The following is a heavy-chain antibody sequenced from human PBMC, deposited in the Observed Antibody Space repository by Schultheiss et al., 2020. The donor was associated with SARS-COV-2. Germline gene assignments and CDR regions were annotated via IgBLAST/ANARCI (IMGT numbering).Heavy chain of an antibody. CDR2: IFYSGST. CDR3: ARVSGEYSSSWGYFDY. V-gene: IGHV4-61*08. CDR1: GGSISSGGYY. Sequence: SETLSLTCTVSGGSISSGGYYWSWIRQPPGKGLEWIGYIFYSGSTNYNPSFKSRVTISVDTSKNQFSLKLSSVTAADTAVYYCARVSGEYSSSWGYFDYWGQGTLVTVSS. J-gene: IGHJ4*02. D-gene: IGHD6-6*01.